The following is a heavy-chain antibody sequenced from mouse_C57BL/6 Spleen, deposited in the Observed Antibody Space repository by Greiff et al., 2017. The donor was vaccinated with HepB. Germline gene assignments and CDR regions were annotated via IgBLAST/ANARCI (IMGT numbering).Heavy chain of an antibody. CDR2: ISYDGSN. Sequence: ESGPGLVKPSQSLSLTCSVTGYSITSGYYWNWIRQFPGNKLEWMGYISYDGSNNYNPSLKNRISITRDTSKNQFFLKLNSVTTEDTATYYCARSYYGNYDAMDYWGQGTSVTVSS. CDR3: ARSYYGNYDAMDY. V-gene: IGHV3-6*01. D-gene: IGHD2-1*01. CDR1: GYSITSGYY. J-gene: IGHJ4*01.